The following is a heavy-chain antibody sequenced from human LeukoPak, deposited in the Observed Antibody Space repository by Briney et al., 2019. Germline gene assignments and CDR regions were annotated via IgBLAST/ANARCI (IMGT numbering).Heavy chain of an antibody. Sequence: SVKVSCKAAGGSFSIYGITWVRQAPGQGLEWMGGIIPVYGTTNYAQKFQGRVTITTDESTSTVYMELSSLGSEDTAIYYCATNLVVEYWITYMDVWGKGTTVTVSS. J-gene: IGHJ6*04. CDR2: IIPVYGTT. CDR3: ATNLVVEYWITYMDV. V-gene: IGHV1-69*05. D-gene: IGHD1-1*01. CDR1: GGSFSIYG.